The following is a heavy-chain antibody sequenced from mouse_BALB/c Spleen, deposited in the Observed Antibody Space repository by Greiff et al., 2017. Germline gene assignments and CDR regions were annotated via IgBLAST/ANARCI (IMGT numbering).Heavy chain of an antibody. Sequence: EVQLVESGGGLVQPGGSRKLSCAASGFTFSSFGMHWVRQAPEKGLEWVAYISGGSSTIYYADTGKGRFTISRDNHKNTLFLRMTILRSEDTAMYYYAGGTAYYFDYGGEGTTLTVSS. CDR1: GFTFSSFG. J-gene: IGHJ2*01. CDR2: ISGGSSTI. V-gene: IGHV5-17*02. CDR3: AGGTAYYFDY. D-gene: IGHD1-2*01.